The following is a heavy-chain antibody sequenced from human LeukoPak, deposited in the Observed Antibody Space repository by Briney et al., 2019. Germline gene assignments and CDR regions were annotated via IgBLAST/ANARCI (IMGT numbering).Heavy chain of an antibody. CDR1: GFTFSSYG. Sequence: GGPLRLSCAASGFTFSSYGMHWVRQAPGKGLEWVAVISYDGSNKYYADSVKGRFTISRDNSKNTLYLQMNSLRAEDTAVYYCAKGDSSSWSLLDCWGQGTLVTVSS. CDR2: ISYDGSNK. V-gene: IGHV3-30*18. CDR3: AKGDSSSWSLLDC. D-gene: IGHD6-13*01. J-gene: IGHJ4*02.